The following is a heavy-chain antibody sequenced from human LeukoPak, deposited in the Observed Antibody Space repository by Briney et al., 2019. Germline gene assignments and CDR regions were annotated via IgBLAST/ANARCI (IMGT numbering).Heavy chain of an antibody. CDR1: GFTFSIYN. D-gene: IGHD1-26*01. CDR2: ISSSSSYI. V-gene: IGHV3-21*01. J-gene: IGHJ4*02. CDR3: AKPTRGSGSFLIEY. Sequence: GGCLRLSCAASGFTFSIYNMNWVRRAPGKGLEWVSSISSSSSYIYYADSVKGRFTISRDNSKNTLYLEMNSLRAEDRAVYYCAKPTRGSGSFLIEYWGQGTLVTFSS.